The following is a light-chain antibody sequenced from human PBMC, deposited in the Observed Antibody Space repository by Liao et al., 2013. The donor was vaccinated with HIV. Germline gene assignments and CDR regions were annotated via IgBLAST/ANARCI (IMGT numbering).Light chain of an antibody. J-gene: IGLJ3*02. CDR2: KDS. V-gene: IGLV3-25*03. CDR3: QSADSSGTVWV. CDR1: ALPKRY. Sequence: SYELTQPPSVSVSPGQTARITCSGDALPKRYAYWYQQKPGQAPLLVIYKDSERPSGIPERFSGSSSGTTVTLTISGVQADDEADYYCQSADSSGTVWVFGGGTKLTVL.